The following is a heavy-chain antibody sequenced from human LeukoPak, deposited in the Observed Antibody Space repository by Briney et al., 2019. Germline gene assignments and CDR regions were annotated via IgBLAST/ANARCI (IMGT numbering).Heavy chain of an antibody. Sequence: GGSLRLSCAASGFPLSSYAMSWVRQAPGKGLEWVSATSSSDAGTYYADSVRGRFTISRDNSRNTLYLQMNSLRLEDAAVYFCARAPVTSCRGAYCYPFDYWGQGTQVTVSS. CDR3: ARAPVTSCRGAYCYPFDY. V-gene: IGHV3-23*01. J-gene: IGHJ4*02. CDR1: GFPLSSYA. D-gene: IGHD2-21*01. CDR2: TSSSDAGT.